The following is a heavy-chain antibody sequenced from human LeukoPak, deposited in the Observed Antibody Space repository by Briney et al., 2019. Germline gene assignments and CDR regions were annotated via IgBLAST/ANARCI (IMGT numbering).Heavy chain of an antibody. D-gene: IGHD6-19*01. CDR2: IKEDGSQK. V-gene: IGHV3-7*01. CDR1: DFTFSRYW. CDR3: ARVGAVAGGFDI. J-gene: IGHJ3*02. Sequence: GGSLRLSCVASDFTFSRYWMSWVRQAPGRGLEWVGNIKEDGSQKYYADSVKGRFTISRDNAKNTLHLQMNSLRAEDTAVYYCARVGAVAGGFDIWGQGTMVTVSS.